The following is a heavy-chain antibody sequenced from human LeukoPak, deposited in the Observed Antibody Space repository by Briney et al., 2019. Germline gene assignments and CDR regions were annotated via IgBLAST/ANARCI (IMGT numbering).Heavy chain of an antibody. V-gene: IGHV4-30-4*01. J-gene: IGHJ4*02. D-gene: IGHD3-22*01. CDR3: ARGRGTMIVVAHFDY. CDR2: IYYSGST. Sequence: NPSQTLSLTCTVSGGSISSGDYYWSWIRQPPGKGLEWIGYIYYSGSTYYNPSLKSRLTISVDTSKNQFSLKLSSVTAADTAVYYCARGRGTMIVVAHFDYWGQGTLVTVSS. CDR1: GGSISSGDYY.